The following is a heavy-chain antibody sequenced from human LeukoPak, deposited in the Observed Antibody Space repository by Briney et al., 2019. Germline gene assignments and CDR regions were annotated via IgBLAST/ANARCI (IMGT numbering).Heavy chain of an antibody. CDR1: GFTVSSNY. CDR3: ARDSVVVPPDY. D-gene: IGHD2-2*01. CDR2: ISSSSSYI. Sequence: GGSLRLSCAASGFTVSSNYMSWVRQAPGKGLEWVSSISSSSSYIYYADSVKGRFTISRDNAKNSLYLQMNSLRAEDTAVYYCARDSVVVPPDYWGQGALVTVSS. V-gene: IGHV3-21*01. J-gene: IGHJ4*02.